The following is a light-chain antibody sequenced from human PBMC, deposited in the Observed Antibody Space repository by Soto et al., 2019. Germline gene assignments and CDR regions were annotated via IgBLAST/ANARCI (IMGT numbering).Light chain of an antibody. CDR3: SSYTSSSTHV. J-gene: IGLJ1*01. CDR2: EVN. V-gene: IGLV2-14*01. Sequence: QSALTQPASVSGSPGQSITISCTGTSSDVGGYNYVSWYQQHPGKAPKLMIYEVNNRPSGVSNRFSGSKSGNTASLPISGLQAEDEADYYCSSYTSSSTHVFGTGTKVTVL. CDR1: SSDVGGYNY.